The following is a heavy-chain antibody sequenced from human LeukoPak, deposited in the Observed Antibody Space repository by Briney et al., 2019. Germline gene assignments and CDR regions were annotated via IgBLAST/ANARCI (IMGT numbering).Heavy chain of an antibody. Sequence: GRSLRLSCAASGFTFSSYAMHWVRQAPGKGLEWVAVISYDGSNKYYADSVKGRFTISRDNSKNTLYLQMNSLRAEDTAVYYCARAMGTTGTTRNAFDIWGQGTMVTVSS. CDR1: GFTFSSYA. V-gene: IGHV3-30-3*01. D-gene: IGHD1-1*01. CDR3: ARAMGTTGTTRNAFDI. J-gene: IGHJ3*02. CDR2: ISYDGSNK.